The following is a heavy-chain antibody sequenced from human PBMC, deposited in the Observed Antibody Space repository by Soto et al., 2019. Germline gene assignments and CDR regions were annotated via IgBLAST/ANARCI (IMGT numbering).Heavy chain of an antibody. V-gene: IGHV1-18*01. J-gene: IGHJ3*02. CDR2: ISAYNGHT. CDR1: GYTFTSYG. D-gene: IGHD3-22*01. CDR3: ARIVRMIAAFDAFDI. Sequence: QVQLVQSGAEVKKPGASVKVSCKASGYTFTSYGIIWVRQAPGQGLEWMGWISAYNGHTNYAQKLQGRVTMTTDTATSTAYMELRSLRSDDTAVYYCARIVRMIAAFDAFDICGQGTMVTVSS.